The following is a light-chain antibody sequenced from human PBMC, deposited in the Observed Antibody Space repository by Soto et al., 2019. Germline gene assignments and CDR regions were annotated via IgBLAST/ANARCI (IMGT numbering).Light chain of an antibody. J-gene: IGKJ1*01. V-gene: IGKV1-16*01. Sequence: DIQMTQSPSSLSASVGDRVTITCRASQSITTHVNWYQQQPGRAPNLLIYAASGLQSGVPSRFSGSGSGTEFTLTISSLQPDDVATYYCQQYYNFRWTFGQGTKVDNK. CDR1: QSITTH. CDR2: AAS. CDR3: QQYYNFRWT.